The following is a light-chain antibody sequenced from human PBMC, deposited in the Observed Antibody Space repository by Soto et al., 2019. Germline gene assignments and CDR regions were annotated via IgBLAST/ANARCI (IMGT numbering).Light chain of an antibody. CDR1: LSVLYSSNNKNY. J-gene: IGKJ2*01. V-gene: IGKV4-1*01. Sequence: DIVMTQSPDSLAVSLGERATIKSKSSLSVLYSSNNKNYLAWYQQKPGQPPKLLIYWASTRESGVPDRFSGSGSGTDFTLTISSLQAEDVAFYYCQQYYSTPHTFGQGTKLEIK. CDR2: WAS. CDR3: QQYYSTPHT.